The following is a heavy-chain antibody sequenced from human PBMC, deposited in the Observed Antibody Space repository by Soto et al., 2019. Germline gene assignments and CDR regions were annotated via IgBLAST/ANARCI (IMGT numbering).Heavy chain of an antibody. CDR1: GFTFSSYS. J-gene: IGHJ6*02. CDR2: ISGSGGST. V-gene: IGHV3-23*01. CDR3: AKLYGSGSYGYYYYGMDV. Sequence: GGSLRLSSAASGFTFSSYSMSWVRQAPGKGLEWVSVISGSGGSTYYADSVKGRFTISRDNSKNTLYLQMNSLRAEDTAVCYCAKLYGSGSYGYYYYGMDVWGQRTTVTVSS. D-gene: IGHD3-10*01.